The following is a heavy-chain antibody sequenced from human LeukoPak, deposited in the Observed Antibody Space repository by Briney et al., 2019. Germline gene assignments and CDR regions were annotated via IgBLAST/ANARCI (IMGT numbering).Heavy chain of an antibody. CDR2: INANTGVT. J-gene: IGHJ4*02. Sequence: ASVKVSCKASGYTLTGYCTHWVRQAPGQGLEWMGWINANTGVTHYAVKFQGRVTITRDTSISTVYMDLSSLQSDDTAVYYCARDHNWGPDYWGQGTLVLVSS. CDR1: GYTLTGYC. V-gene: IGHV1-2*02. CDR3: ARDHNWGPDY. D-gene: IGHD7-27*01.